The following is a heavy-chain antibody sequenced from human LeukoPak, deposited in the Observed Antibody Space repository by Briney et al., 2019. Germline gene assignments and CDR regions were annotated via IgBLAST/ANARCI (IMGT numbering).Heavy chain of an antibody. V-gene: IGHV3-23*01. CDR1: GFTFSSYA. D-gene: IGHD3-16*01. Sequence: GGSLRLSCAASGFTFSSYAMSWVRQAPGKGLEWVSAITGNGISTYYADSVKGRFTISRDNPKNTLYLQMHSLRAEDTAIYYCAKVTGGDMITYGGLDYWGQGTLVTVSS. CDR2: ITGNGIST. J-gene: IGHJ4*02. CDR3: AKVTGGDMITYGGLDY.